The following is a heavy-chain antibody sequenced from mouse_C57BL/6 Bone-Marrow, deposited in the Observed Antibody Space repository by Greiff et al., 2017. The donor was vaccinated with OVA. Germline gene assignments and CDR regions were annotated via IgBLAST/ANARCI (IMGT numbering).Heavy chain of an antibody. Sequence: QVQLQQSGPELVKPGASVKISCKASGYSFTSYYIHWVKQRPGQGLEWIGWIYPGSGNTKYNEKFKGKATLTADTSSSTAYMQLSSLTSEHSAVYYGAIYYDYDGYARDYWGQGTSVTVSS. D-gene: IGHD2-4*01. J-gene: IGHJ4*01. CDR1: GYSFTSYY. V-gene: IGHV1-66*01. CDR2: IYPGSGNT. CDR3: AIYYDYDGYARDY.